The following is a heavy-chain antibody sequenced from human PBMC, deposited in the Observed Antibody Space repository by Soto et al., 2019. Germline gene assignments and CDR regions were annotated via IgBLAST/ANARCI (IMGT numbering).Heavy chain of an antibody. D-gene: IGHD2-15*01. CDR1: GFTFSNYA. J-gene: IGHJ4*02. CDR3: ARDPVARGDY. V-gene: IGHV3-23*01. Sequence: EVPLLESGGGLVQPGWSLRLSCAASGFTFSNYAMSWVRQAPGKGLEWVSLISGSGGNTYYADSVKGRFTISRDNSKNTLYLQMSSLRAEDTAVYYCARDPVARGDYWGQGTLVTVSS. CDR2: ISGSGGNT.